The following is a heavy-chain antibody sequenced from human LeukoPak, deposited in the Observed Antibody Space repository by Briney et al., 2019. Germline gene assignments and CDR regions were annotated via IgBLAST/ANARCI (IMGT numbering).Heavy chain of an antibody. CDR1: GGSFSGYY. CDR2: IRSKAYGGTT. V-gene: IGHV3-49*04. J-gene: IGHJ4*02. CDR3: TRQGFEY. Sequence: LSLTCAVYGGSFSGYYWSWVRQAPGKGLEWVGFIRSKAYGGTTEYAASVKGLFTISRDDSKSIAYLQMNSLKTEDTAVYYCTRQGFEYWGQGTLVTVSS.